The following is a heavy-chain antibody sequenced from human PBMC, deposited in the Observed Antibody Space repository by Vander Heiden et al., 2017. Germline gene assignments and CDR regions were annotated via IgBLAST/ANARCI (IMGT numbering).Heavy chain of an antibody. CDR2: INRDSTTI. V-gene: IGHV3-11*01. CDR1: GFIFDNYY. CDR3: FAGYNDIDY. D-gene: IGHD5-12*01. J-gene: IGHJ4*02. Sequence: QVQLVESGGGLVNPGGSLRLSCAASGFIFDNYYMSWIRLAPGKGLEWVSYINRDSTTIYYTDSVQGRFTISRDNAKKSLYLQMNSLRAEDTAVYYCFAGYNDIDYWGQGTLVTVSS.